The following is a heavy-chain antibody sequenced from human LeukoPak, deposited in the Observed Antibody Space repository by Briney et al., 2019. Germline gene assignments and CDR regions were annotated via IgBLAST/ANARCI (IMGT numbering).Heavy chain of an antibody. J-gene: IGHJ4*02. CDR2: IYYSGST. CDR3: ARHSGSYLPDY. D-gene: IGHD1-26*01. CDR1: GGSISSSSYY. V-gene: IGHV4-39*01. Sequence: SETLSLTCTVSGGSISSSSYYWGWIRQPPGKGLEWIGSIYYSGSTYYNPSLKSRVTISVDTSKNQFSLKLSSVTAAETAVYYCARHSGSYLPDYWGQGTLVTVSS.